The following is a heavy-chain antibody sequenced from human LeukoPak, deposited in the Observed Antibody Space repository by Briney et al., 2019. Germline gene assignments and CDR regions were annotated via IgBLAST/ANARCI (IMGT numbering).Heavy chain of an antibody. J-gene: IGHJ4*02. Sequence: GGSLRLSCTASGFTFDEYAMYWVRQAPGKGLEWVSAISGSGGSTYYADSVKGRFTISRDNSKNTLYLQMNSLRAEDTAVYYCAKDPDDFWSGYLSYWGQGTLVTVSS. D-gene: IGHD3-3*01. CDR1: GFTFDEYA. CDR2: ISGSGGST. CDR3: AKDPDDFWSGYLSY. V-gene: IGHV3-23*01.